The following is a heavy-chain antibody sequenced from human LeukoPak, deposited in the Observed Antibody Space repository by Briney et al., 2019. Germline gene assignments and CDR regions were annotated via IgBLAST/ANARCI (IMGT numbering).Heavy chain of an antibody. D-gene: IGHD4-17*01. CDR3: AREPTTVEPPLSD. Sequence: SVKVSCKASGGTFSSYAISWVRQAPGQGLEWMGGIIPIFGTANYAQKFRGRVTITADESTSTAYMELSSLRSEDTAVYYCAREPTTVEPPLSDWGQGTLVTVSS. CDR2: IIPIFGTA. CDR1: GGTFSSYA. J-gene: IGHJ4*02. V-gene: IGHV1-69*13.